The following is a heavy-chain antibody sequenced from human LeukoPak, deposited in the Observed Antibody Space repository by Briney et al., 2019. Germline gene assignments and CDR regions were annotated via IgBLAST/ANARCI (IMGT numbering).Heavy chain of an antibody. CDR1: GYTFTSHD. J-gene: IGHJ4*02. V-gene: IGHV1-8*01. CDR3: ARGYSPTLRTTGNDY. Sequence: GASVKVSCKASGYTFTSHDLNWVRQATGRGLEWMGWMNPNSGNTGYAQKFQGRVTMTRDTSINTAYMELHSLRSEDTAVYYCARGYSPTLRTTGNDYWGQGTLVTVSS. D-gene: IGHD1-1*01. CDR2: MNPNSGNT.